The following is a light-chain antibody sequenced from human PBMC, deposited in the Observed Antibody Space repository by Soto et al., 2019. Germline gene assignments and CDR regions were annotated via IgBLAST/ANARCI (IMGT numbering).Light chain of an antibody. CDR3: SSWDGSLSGYV. CDR1: SSNIGSNY. V-gene: IGLV1-47*02. CDR2: NNN. Sequence: QSVLTQPPSASGTPGQGVTISCSGSSSNIGSNYVYWYQQLPGTAPKLLIYNNNQRPSGVPDRFSASKSGTSASLAIRGLRSDDEADYSCSSWDGSLSGYVFGAGTKVTVL. J-gene: IGLJ1*01.